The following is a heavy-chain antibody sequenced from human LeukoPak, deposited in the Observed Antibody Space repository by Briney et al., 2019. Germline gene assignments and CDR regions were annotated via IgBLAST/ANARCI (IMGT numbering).Heavy chain of an antibody. V-gene: IGHV4-61*02. CDR1: GGSISSGSYY. CDR2: IYTSGST. J-gene: IGHJ3*02. CDR3: ARDPTYRDALDI. Sequence: SSETLSLTCTVSGGSISSGSYYWSWIRQPAGKGLEWIGRIYTSGSTNYNPSLKSRVTISVDTSKNQFSLKLSSVTAADTAVYYCARDPTYRDALDIWGQGTMVTVSS. D-gene: IGHD2-2*01.